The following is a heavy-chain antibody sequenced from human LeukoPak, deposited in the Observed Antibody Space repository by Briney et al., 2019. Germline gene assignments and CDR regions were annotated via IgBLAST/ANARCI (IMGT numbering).Heavy chain of an antibody. CDR2: ISSSGSTI. D-gene: IGHD6-19*01. Sequence: GGSLRLSCAASGFTFSSYEVNWVRQAPGKGLEWVSYISSSGSTIYYADSVKGRFTISRDNAKNSLYLQMNSLRAEDTAVYYCARVGIAVAGKRYFDYWGQGTLVTVSS. V-gene: IGHV3-48*03. J-gene: IGHJ4*02. CDR1: GFTFSSYE. CDR3: ARVGIAVAGKRYFDY.